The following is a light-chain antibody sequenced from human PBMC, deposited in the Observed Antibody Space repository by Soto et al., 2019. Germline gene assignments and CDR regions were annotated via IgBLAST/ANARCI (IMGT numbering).Light chain of an antibody. CDR3: SSYAGSYTWV. Sequence: QSALTQPRSVSGSPGQSVTISCTGSSSDVGGYDYVSWYQQHPGKAPKLMIYGVSQRTSGVPDRFSGSKSGNTASLTISGLQADDEAHYYCSSYAGSYTWVFGGGTKLTVL. CDR1: SSDVGGYDY. V-gene: IGLV2-11*01. CDR2: GVS. J-gene: IGLJ3*02.